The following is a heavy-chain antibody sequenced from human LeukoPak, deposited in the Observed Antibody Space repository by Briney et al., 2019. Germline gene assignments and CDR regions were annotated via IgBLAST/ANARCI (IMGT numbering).Heavy chain of an antibody. J-gene: IGHJ4*02. D-gene: IGHD1-26*01. CDR2: ISGSGGST. V-gene: IGHV3-23*01. CDR3: AREGGINSPGR. Sequence: ETLSLTCTVSGYSISSGYYWGWIRQPPGKGLEWVSAISGSGGSTYYPDSVKGRFTISRDTSKNTLYLKMNSLRAEDTAVYYCAREGGINSPGRWGQGTLVTVSS. CDR1: GYSISSGYY.